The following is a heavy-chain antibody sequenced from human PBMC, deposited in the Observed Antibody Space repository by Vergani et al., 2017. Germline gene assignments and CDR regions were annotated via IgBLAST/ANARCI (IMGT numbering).Heavy chain of an antibody. D-gene: IGHD3-22*01. J-gene: IGHJ4*02. CDR3: ARLYGRDSSGSKYFDY. V-gene: IGHV5-51*01. CDR2: IHPADSDT. Sequence: EVQLVQSGAEVKKPGESLKISCQISGYSFTNYWIGWARQMPGKGLEGMGIIHPADSDTRYSPSFQGQVTIPVDKSISTAYLQRSSLSASDSAMYYCARLYGRDSSGSKYFDYWGQGTLVTVSS. CDR1: GYSFTNYW.